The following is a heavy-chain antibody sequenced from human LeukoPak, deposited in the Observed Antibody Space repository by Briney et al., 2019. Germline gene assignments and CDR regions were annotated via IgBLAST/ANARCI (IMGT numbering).Heavy chain of an antibody. J-gene: IGHJ5*02. CDR3: AKDRGAARLIDWFDP. D-gene: IGHD6-6*01. Sequence: GGSLRLSCAAPGFTFSSYGMHWVRQAPGKGLEWVAFIRYDGSNKYYADSVKGRFTISRDNSKNTLYLQMNSLRAEDTAVYYCAKDRGAARLIDWFDPWGQGTLVTVSS. CDR1: GFTFSSYG. V-gene: IGHV3-30*02. CDR2: IRYDGSNK.